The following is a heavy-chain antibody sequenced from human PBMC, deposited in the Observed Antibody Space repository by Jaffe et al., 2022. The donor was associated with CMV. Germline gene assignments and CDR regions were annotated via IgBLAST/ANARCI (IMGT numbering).Heavy chain of an antibody. CDR2: IYYSGST. CDR1: GGSITSHY. J-gene: IGHJ5*02. V-gene: IGHV4-59*08. CDR3: ARHKPEDYDFWNDLPRNWFDP. Sequence: QVRLQESGPGLVKPSETLSLTCTVSGGSITSHYWSWIRQPPGKGLEWIGCIYYSGSTNYNPSLKSRVTISVDTSENQFSLKLSSVIAADTAVYYCARHKPEDYDFWNDLPRNWFDPWGQGTLVTVSS. D-gene: IGHD3-3*01.